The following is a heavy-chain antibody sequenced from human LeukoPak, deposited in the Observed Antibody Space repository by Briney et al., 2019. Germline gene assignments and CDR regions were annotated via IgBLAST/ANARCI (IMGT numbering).Heavy chain of an antibody. CDR2: ISSSSYI. CDR1: GFTFSSYS. CDR3: ASTVTTSDAFDI. D-gene: IGHD4-17*01. Sequence: GGSLRLSCAASGFTFSSYSMNWVRQAPGKGLEWVSSISSSSYIYYADSVKGRFTISRDNAKNSLYLQMNSLRAEDTAVYYCASTVTTSDAFDIWGQGTMVTVSS. V-gene: IGHV3-21*01. J-gene: IGHJ3*02.